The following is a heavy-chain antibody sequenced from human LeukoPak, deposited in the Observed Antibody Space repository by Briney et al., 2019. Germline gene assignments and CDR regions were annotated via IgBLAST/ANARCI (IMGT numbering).Heavy chain of an antibody. CDR3: ATTPGDYCDSSGYYQLGY. Sequence: ASVKVSCKVSGYTLTELSMHWVRQAPGKGLEWMGGFDPEDGETIYAQKFQGRVTMTEDTSTDTAYMELSSLRSEDTAVYYCATTPGDYCDSSGYYQLGYWGQGTLVTVS. V-gene: IGHV1-24*01. J-gene: IGHJ4*02. CDR1: GYTLTELS. D-gene: IGHD3-22*01. CDR2: FDPEDGET.